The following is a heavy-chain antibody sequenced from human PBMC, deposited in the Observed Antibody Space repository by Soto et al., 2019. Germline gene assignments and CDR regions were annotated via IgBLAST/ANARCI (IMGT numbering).Heavy chain of an antibody. V-gene: IGHV3-9*01. Sequence: EVQLVESGGGLVQPGRSLRLSCAASGFTFDDYAMHWVRQAPGKGLEWVSGISWNSGSIGYADSVKGRFTISRDNAKNSLYLQMNGLRAEDTALYYCAKVGIVVVPAAHFDYWGQGTLVTVSS. J-gene: IGHJ4*02. CDR1: GFTFDDYA. CDR2: ISWNSGSI. CDR3: AKVGIVVVPAAHFDY. D-gene: IGHD2-2*01.